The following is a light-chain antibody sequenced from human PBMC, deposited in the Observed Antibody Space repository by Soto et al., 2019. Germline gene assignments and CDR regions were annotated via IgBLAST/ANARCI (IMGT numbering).Light chain of an antibody. CDR1: SGHSRSI. CDR3: ETWDSNSRV. V-gene: IGLV4-60*03. J-gene: IGLJ3*02. CDR2: LEPGGSY. Sequence: QTVVTQSSSASASLGSSVKLTCTLSSGHSRSIIAWHQQQPGKAPRFLMRLEPGGSYNKGSGVPDRFSGSSSGTDRYLTISNLQSDDEADYYCETWDSNSRVFGGGTKLTVL.